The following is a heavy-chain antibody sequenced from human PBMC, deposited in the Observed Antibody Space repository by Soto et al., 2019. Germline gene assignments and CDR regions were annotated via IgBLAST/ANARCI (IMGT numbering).Heavy chain of an antibody. J-gene: IGHJ4*02. Sequence: QVQLVQSGAEVKKPGASVKVSCKASGYTLTDYYIHWVRQAPGQGLEWMGWINPNSGGTNFAEKFQGWVTMTRDTSISTAYMELTSLKSDDTAVYYCTRGAYYGSGTYPAYYFDSWGQGTLVTVSS. CDR3: TRGAYYGSGTYPAYYFDS. V-gene: IGHV1-2*04. D-gene: IGHD3-10*01. CDR2: INPNSGGT. CDR1: GYTLTDYY.